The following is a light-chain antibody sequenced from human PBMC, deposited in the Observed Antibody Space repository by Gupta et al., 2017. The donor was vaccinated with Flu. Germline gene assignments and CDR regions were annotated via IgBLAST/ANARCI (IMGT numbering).Light chain of an antibody. CDR3: PAWVDNLTGRPV. V-gene: IGLV1-44*01. Sequence: GTPGQRVTISCSGSSSNIGTNAVHWYQQVPGKAPKLPMYDNNQRPSGVPDRFSGSKSGTSASLAISGPQSEDEADYYRPAWVDNLTGRPVF. J-gene: IGLJ1*01. CDR1: SSNIGTNA. CDR2: DNN.